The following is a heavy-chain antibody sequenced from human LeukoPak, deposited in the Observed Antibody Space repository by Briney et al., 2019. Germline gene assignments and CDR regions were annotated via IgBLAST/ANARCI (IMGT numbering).Heavy chain of an antibody. V-gene: IGHV1-18*01. Sequence: GASVKVSCKASGYTFTSYGIRGVRQAPGQGLEWVGWISAYNGNTNYAQKLQGRGTMTTDTSTSTAYMELRSLRSDDTAVYYCARDRPYDSWSGRHTKLDYWGAGTLVTVSS. CDR2: ISAYNGNT. D-gene: IGHD3-3*01. J-gene: IGHJ4*02. CDR3: ARDRPYDSWSGRHTKLDY. CDR1: GYTFTSYG.